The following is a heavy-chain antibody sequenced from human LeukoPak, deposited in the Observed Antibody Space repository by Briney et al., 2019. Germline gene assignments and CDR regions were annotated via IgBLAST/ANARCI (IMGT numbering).Heavy chain of an antibody. V-gene: IGHV3-23*01. D-gene: IGHD3-10*01. J-gene: IGHJ5*02. CDR3: AKIVDGSGTYT. CDR1: GFIFSSYA. CDR2: ITGDGAGT. Sequence: GGSLRLSCSPSGFIFSSYAMTWVRQAPGKGLEWVSSITGDGAGTFYADSVRGLFTISRDNSRNTLYLEMDSLRPEDTAVYYCAKIVDGSGTYTWGQGILVTVSS.